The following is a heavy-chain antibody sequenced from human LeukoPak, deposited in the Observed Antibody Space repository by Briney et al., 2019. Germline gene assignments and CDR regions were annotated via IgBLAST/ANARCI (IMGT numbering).Heavy chain of an antibody. CDR3: ARDVRWDLLGNEPFDI. CDR2: IHYSGST. Sequence: PSETLSLTCTVSGGSISDYYWGWIRQPPGKELEWIGYIHYSGSTNYNPSLKRRVTMSADMSKNQFSLKLTSVTAADTAVYFCARDVRWDLLGNEPFDIWGQGTMVTVSS. J-gene: IGHJ3*02. CDR1: GGSISDYY. V-gene: IGHV4-59*01. D-gene: IGHD1-26*01.